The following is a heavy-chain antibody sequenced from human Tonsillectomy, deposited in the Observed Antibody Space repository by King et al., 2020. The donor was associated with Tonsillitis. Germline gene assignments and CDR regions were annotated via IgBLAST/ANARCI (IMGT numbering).Heavy chain of an antibody. V-gene: IGHV3-33*01. D-gene: IGHD1-1*01. Sequence: VQLVESGGGVVQPGRSLRLSCAASGFTFSSYGMHLVRQAPGKGLEWVAVIWYDKSNKYYADSVKGRFTISRDNSKNILYLQMNSLRVEDTAVYYCARSWNDEGYDYWGRGTLVTVSP. CDR3: ARSWNDEGYDY. CDR2: IWYDKSNK. CDR1: GFTFSSYG. J-gene: IGHJ4*02.